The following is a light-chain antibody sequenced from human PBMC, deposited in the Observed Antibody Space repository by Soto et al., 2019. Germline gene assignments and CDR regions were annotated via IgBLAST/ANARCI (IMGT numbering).Light chain of an antibody. Sequence: DIQMTQSPSSLSASVGDRVTITCLAGQSLNRWLAWYQQKPGKAPKLLIYDASSLQSGVPSRFSGSGSGTEFALTISSLQPDDFATYYCQQYNTYSWTFGPGTKVDIK. J-gene: IGKJ1*01. CDR1: QSLNRW. V-gene: IGKV1-5*01. CDR2: DAS. CDR3: QQYNTYSWT.